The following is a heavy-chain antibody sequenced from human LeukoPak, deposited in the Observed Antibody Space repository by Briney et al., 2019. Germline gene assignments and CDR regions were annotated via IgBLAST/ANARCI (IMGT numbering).Heavy chain of an antibody. CDR2: IYYSGST. J-gene: IGHJ4*02. D-gene: IGHD3-10*01. CDR1: GGSISSSSYY. V-gene: IGHV4-39*07. Sequence: SETLSLTCTVSGGSISSSSYYWGWIRQPPGKGLEWIGSIYYSGSTYYNPSLKSRVTIPVDTSKNQFSLKLSSVTAADTAVYYCARDNSLFGEFPTIFDYWGQGTLVTVSS. CDR3: ARDNSLFGEFPTIFDY.